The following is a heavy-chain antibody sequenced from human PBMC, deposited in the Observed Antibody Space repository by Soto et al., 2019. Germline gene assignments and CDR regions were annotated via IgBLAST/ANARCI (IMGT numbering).Heavy chain of an antibody. D-gene: IGHD6-13*01. V-gene: IGHV1-8*01. Sequence: QVQLVQSGAEVKKPGASVKVSCKASGYTFTSYDINWVRQATGQGLEWMGWMNPNSGNTGYAQKFQGRVTMTRNTSISTAYMELSSLRSEDTAVYYCARAPSYSSSWYPMSYYYMDVWGKGTTVTVSS. CDR3: ARAPSYSSSWYPMSYYYMDV. CDR1: GYTFTSYD. CDR2: MNPNSGNT. J-gene: IGHJ6*03.